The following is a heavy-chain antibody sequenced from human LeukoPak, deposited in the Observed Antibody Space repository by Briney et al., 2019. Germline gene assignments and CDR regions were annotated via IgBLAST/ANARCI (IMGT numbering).Heavy chain of an antibody. CDR2: IYTSGST. D-gene: IGHD2-15*01. Sequence: SETLSLTCTVSGGSISSYYWSWIRQPAGKGLEWIGRIYTSGSTNYNPSLKSRVTMSVDTSKNQFSLKLSSVTAADTAVYYCARELGYCSGGSCYYYYYYMDVWGKETTVTVSS. V-gene: IGHV4-4*07. CDR1: GGSISSYY. CDR3: ARELGYCSGGSCYYYYYYMDV. J-gene: IGHJ6*03.